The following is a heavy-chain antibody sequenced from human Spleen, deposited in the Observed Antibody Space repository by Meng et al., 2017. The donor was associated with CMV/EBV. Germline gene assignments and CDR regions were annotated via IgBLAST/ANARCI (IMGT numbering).Heavy chain of an antibody. CDR1: GYTFVKYG. J-gene: IGHJ4*02. CDR3: ARGTYYDSSGYYYVGY. D-gene: IGHD3-22*01. V-gene: IGHV1-8*01. CDR2: MNPNSGNT. Sequence: GYTFVKYGIAWVRQAPGQGLEWMGWMNPNSGNTGYAQKFQGRVTMTRNTSISTAYMELSSLRSEDTAVYYCARGTYYDSSGYYYVGYWGQGTLVTVSS.